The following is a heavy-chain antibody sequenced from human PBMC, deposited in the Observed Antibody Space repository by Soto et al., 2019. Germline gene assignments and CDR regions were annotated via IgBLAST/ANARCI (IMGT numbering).Heavy chain of an antibody. Sequence: GESLKLSCAASGFTFSSYWMSWVRQAPGKGLEWVANIKQDGSEKYYVDSVKDRFTISRDNAKNSLYLQLNSLRAEDTAVYYCARVIVLVPAAIRGYYYYYGMDVWGQGTTVTVSS. CDR3: ARVIVLVPAAIRGYYYYYGMDV. D-gene: IGHD2-2*02. V-gene: IGHV3-7*01. CDR1: GFTFSSYW. J-gene: IGHJ6*02. CDR2: IKQDGSEK.